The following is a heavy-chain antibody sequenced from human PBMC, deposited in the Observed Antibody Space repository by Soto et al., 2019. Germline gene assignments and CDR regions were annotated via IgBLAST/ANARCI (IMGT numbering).Heavy chain of an antibody. D-gene: IGHD2-8*02. CDR2: IKIDGSEK. CDR3: ARALELVDGFDH. J-gene: IGHJ4*02. V-gene: IGHV3-7*03. CDR1: GLTFGHYW. Sequence: EVQMLQSGGGMVQPGGSLRLSCVGSGLTFGHYWMSWVRQAPGKGLEWVSNIKIDGSEKYYVDSVKGRFDISRDNVKNSVFLQLTSLRTEDTAVYYWARALELVDGFDHWGQGRLVIGSP.